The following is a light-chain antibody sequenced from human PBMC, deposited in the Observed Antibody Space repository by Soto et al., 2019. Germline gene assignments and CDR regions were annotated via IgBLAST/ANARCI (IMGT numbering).Light chain of an antibody. CDR1: QSVSSN. J-gene: IGKJ1*01. Sequence: EILPTQSPATLSVSPGERATPSCRASQSVSSNLAWYQQKPGQAPRLLMYGASTRATGFPHRFSGSGSGTDFTLTISSLQPEDFATYYCQKNFSTPPWTFGQGTKVDIK. CDR2: GAS. CDR3: QKNFSTPPWT. V-gene: IGKV3-15*01.